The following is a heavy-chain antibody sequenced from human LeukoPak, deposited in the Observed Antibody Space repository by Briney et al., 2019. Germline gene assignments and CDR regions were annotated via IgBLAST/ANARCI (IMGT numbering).Heavy chain of an antibody. Sequence: GGSLRLSCAASGFTFSNYEMHWVRQAPGKGLEWVSYISSSGSDIYYADSVKGRFTISRDNAKNSLYLQMNSLGAEDTAVYYCARDALSYGDYVLGGIRWFDPWGQGTLVTVSS. D-gene: IGHD4-17*01. CDR2: ISSSGSDI. V-gene: IGHV3-48*03. J-gene: IGHJ5*02. CDR1: GFTFSNYE. CDR3: ARDALSYGDYVLGGIRWFDP.